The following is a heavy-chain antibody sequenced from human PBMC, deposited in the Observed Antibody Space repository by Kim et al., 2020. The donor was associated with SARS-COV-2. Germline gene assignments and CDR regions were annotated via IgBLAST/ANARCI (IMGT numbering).Heavy chain of an antibody. V-gene: IGHV1-18*04. D-gene: IGHD2-21*02. J-gene: IGHJ6*02. CDR2: ISAYNGNT. CDR3: ARGGVVVTAILPYYYYGMDV. Sequence: ASVKVSCKASGYTFTSYGISWVRQAPGQGLEWMGWISAYNGNTNYAQKLQGRVTMTTDTSTSTAYMELRSLRSDDTAVYYCARGGVVVTAILPYYYYGMDVWGQGTTVTVSS. CDR1: GYTFTSYG.